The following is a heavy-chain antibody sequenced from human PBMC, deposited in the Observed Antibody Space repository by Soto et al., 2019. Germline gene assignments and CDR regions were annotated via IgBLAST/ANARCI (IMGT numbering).Heavy chain of an antibody. Sequence: QVQLVQSGAEVKKPGASVKVSCKASGYTFTSYGISWVRQAPGQGLEWMGWISAYNGNTNDAQKLQGRVTMTTDTSTSTAYMELRSLRSDDTAVYYCARDSITIFGVVIIGNDAFDIWGQGTMVTVSS. J-gene: IGHJ3*02. D-gene: IGHD3-3*01. V-gene: IGHV1-18*01. CDR1: GYTFTSYG. CDR3: ARDSITIFGVVIIGNDAFDI. CDR2: ISAYNGNT.